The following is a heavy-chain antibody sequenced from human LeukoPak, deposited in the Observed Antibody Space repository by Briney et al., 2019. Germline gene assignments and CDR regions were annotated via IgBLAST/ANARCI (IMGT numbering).Heavy chain of an antibody. D-gene: IGHD5-18*01. CDR1: GLTLSSYS. V-gene: IGHV3-48*02. CDR3: ARGETSVTRYLLP. Sequence: GGPLRLSCAASGLTLSSYSMNWLRQATGKGVEGVSFIRTRRSRICYADSVKRRYTTSRDNAKNSRYLQMESLRDEDTAVYYCARGETSVTRYLLPWGEGTLVTVSS. J-gene: IGHJ5*02. CDR2: IRTRRSRI.